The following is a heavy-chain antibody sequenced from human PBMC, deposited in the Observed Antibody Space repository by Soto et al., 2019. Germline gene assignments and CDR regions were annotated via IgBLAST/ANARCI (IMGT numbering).Heavy chain of an antibody. CDR2: ISGSDSST. V-gene: IGHV3-23*01. CDR3: ASQTTIYLWSPFDY. J-gene: IGHJ4*02. D-gene: IGHD5-18*01. Sequence: PGGSLRLSCAASGFTFSNYAMSWVRQTPGKGLEWVSTISGSDSSTYYADSVKGRFTISRDNPKNTLYLQMNSLRAEDTAVYYCASQTTIYLWSPFDYWGQGTLVTVSS. CDR1: GFTFSNYA.